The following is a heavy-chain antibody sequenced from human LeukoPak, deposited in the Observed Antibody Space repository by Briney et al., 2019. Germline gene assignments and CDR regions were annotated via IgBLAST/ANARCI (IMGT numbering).Heavy chain of an antibody. Sequence: GGSLRLSCAASGFTFSSYDMSWVRQAPRKGLEWVSAISGSGANTYDADSVKGRFTISRDNSKNTLYLQMNSLRAEDTAVYYWAKDSNRGVWGSYRSYDYWGQGTLVTVSS. J-gene: IGHJ4*02. D-gene: IGHD3-16*01. CDR2: ISGSGANT. CDR3: AKDSNRGVWGSYRSYDY. V-gene: IGHV3-23*01. CDR1: GFTFSSYD.